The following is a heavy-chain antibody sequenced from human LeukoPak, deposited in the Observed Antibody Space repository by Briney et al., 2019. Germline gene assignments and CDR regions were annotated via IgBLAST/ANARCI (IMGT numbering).Heavy chain of an antibody. CDR1: GFTVSSNY. Sequence: PGGSMRLSCAASGFTVSSNYMSWVRQAPGKGLEWVSVIYSGGSTYYADSVKGRFTISRDNSKNTLYLQMNSLRAEDTAVYYCARGYGSGSYYGMDVWGQGTTVTVSS. J-gene: IGHJ6*02. CDR3: ARGYGSGSYYGMDV. CDR2: IYSGGST. D-gene: IGHD3-10*01. V-gene: IGHV3-66*01.